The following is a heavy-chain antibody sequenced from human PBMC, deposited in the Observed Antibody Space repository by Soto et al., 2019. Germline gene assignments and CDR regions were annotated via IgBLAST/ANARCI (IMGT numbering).Heavy chain of an antibody. V-gene: IGHV4-34*01. CDR3: ASTTGTTRWYYYYGMDV. Sequence: QVQLQQWGAGLLKPSETLSLTCAVYGGSFSGYYWSWIRPPPGKGLEWIGEINHSGSTNYNPSLKSRVTISVDTSKNQFSLKLSSVTAADTAVYYCASTTGTTRWYYYYGMDVWGQGTKVTVSS. D-gene: IGHD1-7*01. J-gene: IGHJ6*02. CDR2: INHSGST. CDR1: GGSFSGYY.